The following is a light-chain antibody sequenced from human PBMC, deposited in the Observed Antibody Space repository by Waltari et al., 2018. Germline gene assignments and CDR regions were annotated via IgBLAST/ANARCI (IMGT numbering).Light chain of an antibody. V-gene: IGLV2-14*01. CDR1: TGDIGGSDF. J-gene: IGLJ2*01. Sequence: QPALTQPASESASPAQSITISGTGATGDIGGSDFVSWYQHHPGRAPEVLIFDVRHRPSGLSDRVSGTRSGSTAFLSISGLPAADVADSYCRPPSTNNIVLFGGGTKVTVL. CDR2: DVR. CDR3: RPPSTNNIVL.